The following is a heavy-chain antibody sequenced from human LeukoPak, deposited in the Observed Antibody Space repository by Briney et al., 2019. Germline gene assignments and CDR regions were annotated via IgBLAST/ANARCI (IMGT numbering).Heavy chain of an antibody. CDR2: INNGDTT. D-gene: IGHD3-10*01. V-gene: IGHV3-66*01. CDR3: ARDYYGSADY. J-gene: IGHJ4*02. Sequence: GGSLRLSCAASGFTDNTNHMSWVRQAPGKGLEWVSIINNGDTTYYADSVKGRFTISRDNAKNSLFLQMNSLRAEDTALYYCARDYYGSADYWGQGTLVTVSS. CDR1: GFTDNTNH.